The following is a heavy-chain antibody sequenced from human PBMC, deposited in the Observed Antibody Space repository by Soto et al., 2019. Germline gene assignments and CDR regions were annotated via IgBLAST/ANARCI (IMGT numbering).Heavy chain of an antibody. Sequence: ETLSLTCTVSGGSISSSTYYWDWIRQPPGKGLEWIGTIYYTGSTYYNPSLKSRVTISADTSKTQFSLKLSSVTAADTAVYYCARRIAVAGTDWFDPWGQGIMVTVYS. CDR3: ARRIAVAGTDWFDP. J-gene: IGHJ5*02. D-gene: IGHD6-19*01. V-gene: IGHV4-39*01. CDR1: GGSISSSTYY. CDR2: IYYTGST.